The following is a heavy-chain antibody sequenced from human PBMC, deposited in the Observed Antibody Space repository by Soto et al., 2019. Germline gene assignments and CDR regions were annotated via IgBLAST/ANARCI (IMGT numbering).Heavy chain of an antibody. Sequence: QVQLVQSGAEVKKPGSSVKVSCKASGGTFSSYTISWVRQAPGQGLEWMGRIIPILGIANYAQKFQGRVTITADKSTSPAYMELSRLRSEDTAVYYCATNLPTHIDSSGRSASDYWGQGTLVTVSS. D-gene: IGHD3-22*01. CDR2: IIPILGIA. CDR1: GGTFSSYT. J-gene: IGHJ4*02. V-gene: IGHV1-69*02. CDR3: ATNLPTHIDSSGRSASDY.